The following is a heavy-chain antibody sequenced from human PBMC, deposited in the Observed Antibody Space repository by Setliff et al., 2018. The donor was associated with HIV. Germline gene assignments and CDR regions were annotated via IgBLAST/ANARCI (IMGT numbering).Heavy chain of an antibody. CDR2: IYPGDSDT. V-gene: IGHV5-51*01. CDR3: ARHSHYDRSGYYYHKMPDDAFDI. Sequence: PGESLKISCKGSGYKFTGYWIGWARQMPGKSLEWMWIIYPGDSDTRYSPSFQGQVTISTDKSISTAFLQWSSLKASDTAMYYCARHSHYDRSGYYYHKMPDDAFDIWGLGTMVTVSS. J-gene: IGHJ3*02. D-gene: IGHD3-22*01. CDR1: GYKFTGYW.